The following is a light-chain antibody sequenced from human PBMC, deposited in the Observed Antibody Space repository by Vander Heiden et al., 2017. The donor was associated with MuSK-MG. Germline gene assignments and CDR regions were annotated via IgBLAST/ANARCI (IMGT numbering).Light chain of an antibody. V-gene: IGKV1-33*01. Sequence: DIQMTQSPSSLSASVGDRVTITCQASQDINNYLNWYQQKPGKAPKLLIYDASNLETGVPSRFSGSGSGTDFTFTISSLQPEDIATYYCKQCYKLPPLTFGAGTKVEIK. CDR1: QDINNY. CDR2: DAS. CDR3: KQCYKLPPLT. J-gene: IGKJ4*01.